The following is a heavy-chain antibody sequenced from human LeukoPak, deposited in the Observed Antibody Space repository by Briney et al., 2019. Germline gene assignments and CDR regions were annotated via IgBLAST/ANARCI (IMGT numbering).Heavy chain of an antibody. CDR3: ARAGDYVWASYRPFDY. Sequence: PSETLSLTCTVSGGSISSYYWSWIRQPPGKGLEWIGYIYYSGSTNYNPSLKSRVTISVDTSKNQFSLKLSSVTAADTAVYYCARAGDYVWASYRPFDYWGQGTLVTVSS. V-gene: IGHV4-59*01. CDR2: IYYSGST. J-gene: IGHJ4*02. CDR1: GGSISSYY. D-gene: IGHD3-16*02.